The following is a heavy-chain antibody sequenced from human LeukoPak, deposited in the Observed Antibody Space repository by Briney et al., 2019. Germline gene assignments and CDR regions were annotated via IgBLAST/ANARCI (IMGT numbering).Heavy chain of an antibody. J-gene: IGHJ5*02. CDR1: GFTFSSYW. V-gene: IGHV3-7*01. CDR3: ARDLDTYNILTGYVS. Sequence: GGSLRLSCAASGFTFSSYWMSWVRQAPGKGLEWVANIKQDGSEKYYVDSVKGRFTISRDNAKNSLSLQMNSLRAEDTAVYYCARDLDTYNILTGYVSWGQGTLVTVSS. D-gene: IGHD3-9*01. CDR2: IKQDGSEK.